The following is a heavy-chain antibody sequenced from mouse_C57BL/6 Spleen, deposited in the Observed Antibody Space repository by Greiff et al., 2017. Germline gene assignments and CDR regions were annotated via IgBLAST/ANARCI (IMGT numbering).Heavy chain of an antibody. J-gene: IGHJ1*03. CDR2: ISSGGSYT. CDR3: ARQGTTAAYWYFDV. V-gene: IGHV5-6*01. CDR1: GFTFSSYG. D-gene: IGHD1-2*01. Sequence: EVHLVESGGDLVKPGGSLKLSCAASGFTFSSYGMSWVRQTPDKRLEWVATISSGGSYTYYPDSVKGRFTISRDNAKNTLYLQMSSLKSEDTAMYYCARQGTTAAYWYFDVWGTGTTVTVSS.